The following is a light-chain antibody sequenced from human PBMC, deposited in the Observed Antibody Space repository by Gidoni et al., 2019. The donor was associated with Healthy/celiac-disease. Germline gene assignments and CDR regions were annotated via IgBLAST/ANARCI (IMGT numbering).Light chain of an antibody. V-gene: IGKV3-11*01. CDR3: QQRSNWQFT. CDR2: NAS. Sequence: EIVLTQSPATLSLSPGERATLSCRASQSVRSYLAWYQQKPGQAPRLLIYNASNRATGIPARFSGSGSGTDFTLTISSLEPEDFAVYYCQQRSNWQFTFGPGTKVDIK. J-gene: IGKJ3*01. CDR1: QSVRSY.